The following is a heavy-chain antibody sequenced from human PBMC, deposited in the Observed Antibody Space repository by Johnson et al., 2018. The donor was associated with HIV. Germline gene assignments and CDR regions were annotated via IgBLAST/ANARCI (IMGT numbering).Heavy chain of an antibody. Sequence: VQLVESGGRVVRPGGSLTLSCAASGFSFDDYGMTWVRQIAGKGLEWVSVIYSGGSIAYADSVKGRFTISRDNAKKSLYLQMNSLRPEDSALYYCARDTYTHRTTVTESAFDIWGQGTMVTVSS. J-gene: IGHJ3*02. CDR3: ARDTYTHRTTVTESAFDI. V-gene: IGHV3-20*04. D-gene: IGHD4-11*01. CDR1: GFSFDDYG. CDR2: IYSGGSI.